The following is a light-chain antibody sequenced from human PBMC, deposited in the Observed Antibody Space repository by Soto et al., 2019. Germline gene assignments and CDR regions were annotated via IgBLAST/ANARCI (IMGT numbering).Light chain of an antibody. Sequence: DIVLTQSSGTLSLSPGERATLSCRASPSVSSSYLAWYQQKPGQAPRLLIDGASSRATGIPDRFSGSGSGTDFTLTISRLEPEDFAVYYCQQYGSSPQTFGQGTKVDIK. V-gene: IGKV3-20*01. J-gene: IGKJ1*01. CDR2: GAS. CDR3: QQYGSSPQT. CDR1: PSVSSSY.